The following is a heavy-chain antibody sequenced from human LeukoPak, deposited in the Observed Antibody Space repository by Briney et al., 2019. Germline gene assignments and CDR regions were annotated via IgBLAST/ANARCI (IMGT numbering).Heavy chain of an antibody. CDR1: GGSFSGYY. CDR2: INHSGST. CDR3: ARGRDPY. Sequence: SETLSLTCAVYGGSFSGYYRTWIRQPPGRGLEWIGEINHSGSTNYTPSLKSRVTISVDTSKSQFSLKLNSVTAADTAMYYCARGRDPYWGQGTLVTVSS. V-gene: IGHV4-34*01. J-gene: IGHJ4*02. D-gene: IGHD5-24*01.